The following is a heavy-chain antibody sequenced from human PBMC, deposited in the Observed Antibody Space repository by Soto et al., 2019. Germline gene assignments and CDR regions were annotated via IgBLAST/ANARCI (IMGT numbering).Heavy chain of an antibody. CDR2: ISHSGST. CDR3: ARGGLLPDY. CDR1: GGSISSGGYS. J-gene: IGHJ4*02. D-gene: IGHD6-19*01. V-gene: IGHV4-30-2*01. Sequence: QLQLQESGSGLVKLSQTLSLTCAVSGGSISSGGYSWSWIRQPPGKGLEWIGYISHSGSTYYNPSLKSRVTISVDRSKNQFSLKLSSVTAADTAVYYCARGGLLPDYWGQGTLVTVSS.